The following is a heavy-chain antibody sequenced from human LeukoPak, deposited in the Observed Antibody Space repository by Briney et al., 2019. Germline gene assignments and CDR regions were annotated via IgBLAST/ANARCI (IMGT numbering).Heavy chain of an antibody. D-gene: IGHD3-9*01. CDR1: GGTFSSYA. CDR3: ARDYDILTGYYQRYYFDY. Sequence: SVKISCKASGGTFSSYAISWVRQAPGQGLEWMGRIIPIFGTANYAQKFQGRVTITTDESTSTAYMELSSLRSEDTAVYYCARDYDILTGYYQRYYFDYWGQGTLVTVSS. CDR2: IIPIFGTA. V-gene: IGHV1-69*05. J-gene: IGHJ4*02.